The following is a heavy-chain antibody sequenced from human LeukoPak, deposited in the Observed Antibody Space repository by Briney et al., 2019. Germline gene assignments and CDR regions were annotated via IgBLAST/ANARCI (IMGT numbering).Heavy chain of an antibody. D-gene: IGHD5-12*01. Sequence: GGSLRLSWAASGFTFSDYYMSWIRQAPGKGLEWVSYISSSGSTIYYADSVKGRFTISRDNAKNSLYLQMNSLRAEDTAVYYCAREAVYSGYDFGDYYYYGMDVWGQGTTVTVSS. CDR1: GFTFSDYY. J-gene: IGHJ6*02. CDR2: ISSSGSTI. CDR3: AREAVYSGYDFGDYYYYGMDV. V-gene: IGHV3-11*01.